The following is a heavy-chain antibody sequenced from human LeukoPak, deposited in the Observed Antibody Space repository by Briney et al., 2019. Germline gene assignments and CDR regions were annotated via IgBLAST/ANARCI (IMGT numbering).Heavy chain of an antibody. CDR3: ARGVIAAGGNDFDY. V-gene: IGHV4-39*07. Sequence: SETLSLTCTVSGGSISSSSYYWGWIRQPPGKGLEWIGSIYYSGSTYYNPSLKSRVTISVDTSKNQFSLKLSSVTAADTAVHYCARGVIAAGGNDFDYWGQGTLVTVSS. D-gene: IGHD6-13*01. CDR1: GGSISSSSYY. J-gene: IGHJ4*02. CDR2: IYYSGST.